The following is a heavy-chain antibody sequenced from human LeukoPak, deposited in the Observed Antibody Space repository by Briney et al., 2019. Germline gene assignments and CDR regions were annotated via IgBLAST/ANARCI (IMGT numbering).Heavy chain of an antibody. J-gene: IGHJ5*01. CDR3: ARLSNYGILTGNSWFDS. V-gene: IGHV4-59*08. CDR1: GGSISNYF. Sequence: SETLSLTCTVSGGSISNYFWSWIRQPPGKALEWIGYIYYSGSTNYSPSLKSRVTISLDKSKTQFFLKLSSVAAADTAVYYCARLSNYGILTGNSWFDSWGQGTLVTVSS. CDR2: IYYSGST. D-gene: IGHD3-9*01.